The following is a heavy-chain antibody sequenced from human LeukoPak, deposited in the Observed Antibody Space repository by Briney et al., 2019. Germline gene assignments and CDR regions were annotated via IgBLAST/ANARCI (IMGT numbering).Heavy chain of an antibody. CDR3: ARGTYGTTSSSFGY. V-gene: IGHV3-64*01. D-gene: IGHD3-10*01. CDR1: GFTFSSYA. CDR2: ISSNGGST. Sequence: GGSLSLSFAASGFTFSSYAMHWVRQAPGKGLEYVSAISSNGGSTYYANSVKGRFTISRDNSKDTLYLQMGSLRAEDMAVYYCARGTYGTTSSSFGYWGQGTLVTVSS. J-gene: IGHJ4*02.